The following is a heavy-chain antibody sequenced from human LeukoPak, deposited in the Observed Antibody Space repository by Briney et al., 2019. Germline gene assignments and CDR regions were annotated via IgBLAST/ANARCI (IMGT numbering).Heavy chain of an antibody. CDR2: IYTSGST. J-gene: IGHJ2*01. CDR3: VRLSVVSPHRYFDL. Sequence: SETLSLTCTVSGGSISSGSYYWSWIRQPAGKGLEWIGRIYTSGSTNYNPSLKSRVTISVDTSKNQFSLKLSSVTAADTAMYYCVRLSVVSPHRYFDLWGRGTLVTVSS. CDR1: GGSISSGSYY. D-gene: IGHD4-23*01. V-gene: IGHV4-61*02.